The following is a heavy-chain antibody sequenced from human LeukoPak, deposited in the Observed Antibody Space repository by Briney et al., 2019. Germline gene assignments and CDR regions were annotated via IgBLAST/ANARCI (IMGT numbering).Heavy chain of an antibody. Sequence: PGGSLRLSCAASGFTFSSYSMNWVRQAPGKGLEWVSYISSSGSTIYYADSVKGRFTISRDNAKNSLYLQMNSLRAEDTAVYYCASHSMNGVYYYYMDVWGKGTTVTVSS. CDR3: ASHSMNGVYYYYMDV. CDR1: GFTFSSYS. V-gene: IGHV3-48*04. CDR2: ISSSGSTI. J-gene: IGHJ6*03. D-gene: IGHD2/OR15-2a*01.